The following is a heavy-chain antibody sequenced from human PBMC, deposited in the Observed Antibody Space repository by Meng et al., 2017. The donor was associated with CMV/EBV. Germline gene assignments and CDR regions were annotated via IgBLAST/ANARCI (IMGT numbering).Heavy chain of an antibody. V-gene: IGHV1-69*10. J-gene: IGHJ5*02. CDR1: GGTFSSYA. D-gene: IGHD6-13*01. CDR3: GREGGMGGEQQLVPGWFDP. CDR2: IIPILGIA. Sequence: SVKVSCKASGGTFSSYAISWVRQAPGQGLEWMGGIIPILGIANYAQKFQGRVTITADKSTSTAYMELSSLRSEDTAVYYWGREGGMGGEQQLVPGWFDPWGQGTLVTVSS.